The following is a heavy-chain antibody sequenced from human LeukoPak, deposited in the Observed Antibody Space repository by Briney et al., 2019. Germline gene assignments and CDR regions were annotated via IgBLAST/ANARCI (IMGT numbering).Heavy chain of an antibody. Sequence: GGSLRLSCAASGFTFSSYTMSWVRQAPGKGLEWVSTITTSDGNTYYADSVKGRFTVSRDNSKNTLFLQMNSLRAEDTAVYYCAKDGGLWVSAHWGDSWGRGTLVAVSS. V-gene: IGHV3-23*01. CDR1: GFTFSSYT. CDR3: AKDGGLWVSAHWGDS. CDR2: ITTSDGNT. D-gene: IGHD7-27*01. J-gene: IGHJ4*02.